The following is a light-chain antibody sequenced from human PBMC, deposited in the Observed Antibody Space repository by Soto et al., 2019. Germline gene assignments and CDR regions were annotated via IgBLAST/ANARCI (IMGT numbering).Light chain of an antibody. Sequence: EIVLTQSPATLSLSPGERATLSCRASQTFSSHLAWYQPKPGQAPRLLIYDASKRATGIPARFSGRGSGTDFTLTISSLEPEDFAVYYCQQRSIWPPVITFGQGTRLEIK. CDR1: QTFSSH. CDR3: QQRSIWPPVIT. CDR2: DAS. J-gene: IGKJ5*01. V-gene: IGKV3-11*01.